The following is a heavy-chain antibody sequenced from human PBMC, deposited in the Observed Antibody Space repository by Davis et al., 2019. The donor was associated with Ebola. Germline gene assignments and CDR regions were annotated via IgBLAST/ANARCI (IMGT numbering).Heavy chain of an antibody. Sequence: PGGLLRPPFPPPGSLSDEYAMHRVRHAPGTGLAWVSTIRWKTASIGYADSVKGRFTISRDNAKNSLYLQMNSLRAEDTALYYCVKFSENGGDDVYGMDVWGQGTTVTVSS. D-gene: IGHD4-23*01. CDR1: GSLSDEYA. CDR2: IRWKTASI. CDR3: VKFSENGGDDVYGMDV. J-gene: IGHJ6*02. V-gene: IGHV3-9*02.